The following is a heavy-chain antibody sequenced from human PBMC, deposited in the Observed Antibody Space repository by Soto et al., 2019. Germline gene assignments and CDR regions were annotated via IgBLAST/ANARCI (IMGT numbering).Heavy chain of an antibody. J-gene: IGHJ3*02. Sequence: GGSLRLSCAASGLSFSDNFMSWIRQAPGKGLEFVSYINRRSTYTDYADSVRGRFTISRDNAKNSLYLEMNSLRVEDTAIYYCATGTYHADDVYDIWGKGHWSPSPQ. V-gene: IGHV3-11*03. D-gene: IGHD1-26*01. CDR3: ATGTYHADDVYDI. CDR2: INRRSTYT. CDR1: GLSFSDNF.